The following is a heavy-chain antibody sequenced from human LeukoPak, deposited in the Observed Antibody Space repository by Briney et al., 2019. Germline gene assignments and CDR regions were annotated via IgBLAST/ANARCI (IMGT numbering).Heavy chain of an antibody. D-gene: IGHD3/OR15-3a*01. Sequence: SETLSLTCTVSGGSINGYYWSWIRQPPGKGLEWIGYIYYSGSTNYNPSLKSRVTISVDTSKNQFSLKLSSVTAADTAVYYCARMTGYYTVYYYYGMDVWGQGTTVTVSS. CDR3: ARMTGYYTVYYYYGMDV. CDR1: GGSINGYY. J-gene: IGHJ6*02. V-gene: IGHV4-59*01. CDR2: IYYSGST.